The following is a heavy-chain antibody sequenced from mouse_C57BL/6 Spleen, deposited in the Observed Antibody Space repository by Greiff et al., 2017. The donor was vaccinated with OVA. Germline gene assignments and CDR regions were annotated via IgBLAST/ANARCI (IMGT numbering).Heavy chain of an antibody. CDR1: GYTFTSYW. Sequence: QVQLQQPGAELVRPGSSVKLSCKASGYTFTSYWMHWVKQRPIQGLEWIGNIDPSDSETHYNQKFKDKATLTVDKSSSTAYMQLSSLTSEDSAVYYCARAIYYDYHYYAMDYWGQGTSVTVSS. D-gene: IGHD2-4*01. CDR3: ARAIYYDYHYYAMDY. V-gene: IGHV1-52*01. CDR2: IDPSDSET. J-gene: IGHJ4*01.